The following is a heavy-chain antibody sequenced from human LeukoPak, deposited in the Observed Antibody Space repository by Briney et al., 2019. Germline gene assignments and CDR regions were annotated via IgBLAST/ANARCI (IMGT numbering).Heavy chain of an antibody. D-gene: IGHD6-19*01. CDR3: ARGWGLYSSGWSHTY. CDR1: GGSMSSSSYY. J-gene: IGHJ4*02. CDR2: IYNSGST. V-gene: IGHV4-39*01. Sequence: PSEALSLTCTVSGGSMSSSSYYWGWIRQPPGKGLDWIGCIYNSGSTYYNPSLKSRVTMSVDTSKNQFSLKLNSVTAADTAVYYCARGWGLYSSGWSHTYWGQGTLVTVSS.